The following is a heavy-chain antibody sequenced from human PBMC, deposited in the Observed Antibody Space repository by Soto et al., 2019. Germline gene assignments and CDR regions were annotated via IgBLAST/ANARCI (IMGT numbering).Heavy chain of an antibody. V-gene: IGHV1-24*01. CDR1: GYTLLELS. CDR3: ASQNWRWREQFDH. Sequence: ASVKVSCKLSGYTLLELSIHWVRQAPGKGLEWMGGYDPEDAKTIYAQKSQGRVIMTEDTSTNTAYLEVRGLRYEDTAVYYCASQNWRWREQFDHWGQGTLVTVS. J-gene: IGHJ4*02. CDR2: YDPEDAKT. D-gene: IGHD1-1*01.